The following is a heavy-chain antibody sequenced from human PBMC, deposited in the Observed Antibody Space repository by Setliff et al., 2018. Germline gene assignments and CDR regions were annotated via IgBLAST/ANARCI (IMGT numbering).Heavy chain of an antibody. D-gene: IGHD2-15*01. J-gene: IGHJ4*01. V-gene: IGHV4-39*01. Sequence: SETLSLTCSVSDDSFTSSRYYWGWIRQAPGSGLEWIGSISYSGTPYYNASVESRVTISIDTSRNQFSLELRSVTVADTATYYCVRPGGTTVVARHFDYWGSGILVTVSS. CDR1: DDSFTSSRYY. CDR2: ISYSGTP. CDR3: VRPGGTTVVARHFDY.